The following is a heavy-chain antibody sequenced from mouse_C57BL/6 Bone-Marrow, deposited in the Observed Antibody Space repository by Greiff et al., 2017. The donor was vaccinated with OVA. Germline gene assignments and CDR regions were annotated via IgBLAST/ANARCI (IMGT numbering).Heavy chain of an antibody. CDR3: ARWSTTVVDY. V-gene: IGHV1-54*01. Sequence: VHLVESGAELVRPGTSVKVSCKASGYAFTNYLIEWVKQRPGQGLEWIGVINPGSGGTNYNEKFKGKATLTADKSSSTAYMQLSSLTSEDSAVYFCARWSTTVVDYWGQGTTLTVSS. J-gene: IGHJ2*01. D-gene: IGHD2-13*01. CDR2: INPGSGGT. CDR1: GYAFTNYL.